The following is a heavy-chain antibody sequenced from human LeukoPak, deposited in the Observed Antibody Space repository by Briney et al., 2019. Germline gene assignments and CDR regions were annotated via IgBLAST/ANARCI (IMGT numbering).Heavy chain of an antibody. V-gene: IGHV1-2*02. J-gene: IGHJ3*02. D-gene: IGHD6-19*01. CDR2: INPNSGDT. CDR1: GYTFTGYY. Sequence: AAVKVSCMASGYTFTGYYMHWVRQAPGQGLEWMGWINPNSGDTNYSQKFQGRVSMTRDTSINTAYMELSRLTSDDTAVYYCARDLYSSGWTDAFDIWGQGTMVTVSS. CDR3: ARDLYSSGWTDAFDI.